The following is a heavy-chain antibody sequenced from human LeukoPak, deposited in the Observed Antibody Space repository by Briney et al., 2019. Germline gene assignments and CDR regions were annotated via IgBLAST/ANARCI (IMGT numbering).Heavy chain of an antibody. CDR3: ARDGSSSWYLGFNWFDP. J-gene: IGHJ5*02. D-gene: IGHD6-13*01. CDR2: INPNSGGT. CDR1: GYTFTDYY. V-gene: IGHV1-2*02. Sequence: ASVRVSCKASGYTFTDYYMHWVRQAPGQGLEWMGWINPNSGGTNYAQKFQGRVTMTRDTSISTAYMELSRLRSDDTAVYYCARDGSSSWYLGFNWFDPWGQGTLVTVSS.